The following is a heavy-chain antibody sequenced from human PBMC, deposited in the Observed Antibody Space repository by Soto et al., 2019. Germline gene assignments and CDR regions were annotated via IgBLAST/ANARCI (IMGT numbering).Heavy chain of an antibody. J-gene: IGHJ4*02. Sequence: LSLTCNVSGGSISNFHLSWIRQPPGKGLEWIGYIYYSGNYYNPSLTSRVSMSLDKSKNQFSLHLKSVTAADTALYFCALGGYNYGRPFDFWGQGTRVTVSS. CDR3: ALGGYNYGRPFDF. CDR1: GGSISNFH. D-gene: IGHD5-18*01. CDR2: IYYSGN. V-gene: IGHV4-59*01.